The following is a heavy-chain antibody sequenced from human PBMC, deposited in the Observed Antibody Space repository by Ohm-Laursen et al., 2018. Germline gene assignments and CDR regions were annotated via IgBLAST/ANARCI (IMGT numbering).Heavy chain of an antibody. CDR1: GFTFSIYW. J-gene: IGHJ6*02. CDR2: IKSDGRST. D-gene: IGHD5-12*01. V-gene: IGHV3-74*01. CDR3: ARDVAHGGYGFGMDV. Sequence: SLRLSCSAAGFTFSIYWMHWVRHAPGKGLVWVARIKSDGRSTSYADSVKGRFSISRDNAKNTLYLQMNSLRAEDTAVYYCARDVAHGGYGFGMDVWGQGTTVTVSS.